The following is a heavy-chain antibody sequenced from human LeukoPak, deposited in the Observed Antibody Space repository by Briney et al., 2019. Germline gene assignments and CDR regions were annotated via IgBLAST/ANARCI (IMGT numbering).Heavy chain of an antibody. CDR3: AKPNIAVAGHFDY. D-gene: IGHD6-19*01. V-gene: IGHV3-21*01. CDR1: GFTFNTYS. Sequence: GGSLRLSCAASGFTFNTYSMNWVRQAPGKGLEWVSFIFRSGSSIYYADSVKGRFTISRDNSKNTLYLQMNSLRAEDTAVYYCAKPNIAVAGHFDYWGQGTLVTVSS. J-gene: IGHJ4*02. CDR2: IFRSGSSI.